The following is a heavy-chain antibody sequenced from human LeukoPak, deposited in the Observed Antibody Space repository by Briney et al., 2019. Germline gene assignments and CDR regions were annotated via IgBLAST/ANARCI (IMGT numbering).Heavy chain of an antibody. J-gene: IGHJ4*01. CDR3: ARTTLLWYFDN. D-gene: IGHD1-14*01. Sequence: SETLSLTCTVSGVSVNSGSYYWGWIRQPPGKGLEWIGSISYRGTPSYNPSLRSRVTMSVDTSKNQFSLNLKSVTAADTAVFYCARTTLLWYFDNWGPGALVAVSS. CDR1: GVSVNSGSYY. V-gene: IGHV4-39*01. CDR2: ISYRGTP.